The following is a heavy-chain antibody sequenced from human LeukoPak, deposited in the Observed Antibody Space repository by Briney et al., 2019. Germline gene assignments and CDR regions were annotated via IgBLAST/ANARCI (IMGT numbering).Heavy chain of an antibody. V-gene: IGHV3-21*04. D-gene: IGHD3-22*01. Sequence: GGSLRLSCAASGFTFSSYSMTWVRQAPGKGREWVSSISSSSSYIYYADSVKGRFTISRDNAKNSLYLQMNSLRAEDTAVYYCARVGGYGSSGYYDYWGQGTLVTVSS. CDR2: ISSSSSYI. CDR3: ARVGGYGSSGYYDY. J-gene: IGHJ4*02. CDR1: GFTFSSYS.